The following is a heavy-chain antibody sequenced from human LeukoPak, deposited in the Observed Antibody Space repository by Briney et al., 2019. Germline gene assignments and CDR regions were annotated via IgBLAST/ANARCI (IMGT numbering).Heavy chain of an antibody. CDR3: ARVSMIVVVSDY. D-gene: IGHD3-22*01. Sequence: PSQTLSLTCAVSGGSISSGGYSWSWIRQPPGKGLEWIGYIYHSGSTYYNPSLKSRVTISVDRSKNQFSLKLSSVTAADTAVYYCARVSMIVVVSDYWGQGTLVTVSS. J-gene: IGHJ4*02. CDR1: GGSISSGGYS. CDR2: IYHSGST. V-gene: IGHV4-30-2*01.